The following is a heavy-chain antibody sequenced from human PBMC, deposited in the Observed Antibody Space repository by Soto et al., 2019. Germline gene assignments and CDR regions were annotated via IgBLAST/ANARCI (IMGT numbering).Heavy chain of an antibody. J-gene: IGHJ5*02. CDR1: GGSFSGYY. CDR2: INHSGST. V-gene: IGHV4-34*01. CDR3: AGVSKQWLVFWFDP. D-gene: IGHD6-19*01. Sequence: PSETLSLTCAVYGGSFSGYYWSWIRQPPGKGLEWIGEINHSGSTNYNPSLKSRVTISVDTSKNQFSLKLSSVTAADTAVYYCAGVSKQWLVFWFDPWGQGTLVTVSS.